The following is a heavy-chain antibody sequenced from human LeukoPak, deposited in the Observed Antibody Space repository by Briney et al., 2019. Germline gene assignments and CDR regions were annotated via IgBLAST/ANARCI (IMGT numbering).Heavy chain of an antibody. CDR1: RFTFSSYS. J-gene: IGHJ4*02. D-gene: IGHD4-17*01. CDR2: ISSGGSTI. Sequence: GGSLRLSCAASRFTFSSYSLNWVRQAPGKGLEWVSYISSGGSTIYYADSVKGRFTIPRDNARNSLYLQMDSLRDEDTAVYYCARDGYGDYLFDYWGQGTLVTVSS. V-gene: IGHV3-48*02. CDR3: ARDGYGDYLFDY.